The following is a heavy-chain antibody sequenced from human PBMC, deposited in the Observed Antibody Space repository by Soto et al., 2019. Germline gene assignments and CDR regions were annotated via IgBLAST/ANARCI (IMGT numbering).Heavy chain of an antibody. Sequence: EVQLVESGGGLVQPGRSLRLSCAASGFTFDDYAMHWVRQAPGKGLEWVSGISWNSGSIGYADSVKGRFTISRDNAKNYLYLQMNSLRAEDTALYYCAKGVVISYYYYGMDVWGQGTTFTVSS. CDR2: ISWNSGSI. CDR1: GFTFDDYA. D-gene: IGHD2-21*01. CDR3: AKGVVISYYYYGMDV. V-gene: IGHV3-9*01. J-gene: IGHJ6*02.